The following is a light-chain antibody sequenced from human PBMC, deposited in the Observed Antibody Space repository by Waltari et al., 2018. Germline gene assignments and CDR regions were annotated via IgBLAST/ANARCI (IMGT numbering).Light chain of an antibody. CDR2: GAS. CDR3: QQYGSSPGT. V-gene: IGKV3-20*01. CDR1: QSVSSSY. J-gene: IGKJ1*01. Sequence: EIVLTQSPGTLSLSPGERATLSCRASQSVSSSYFAWYQQKPGQAPRLLMYGASNRATGIPDRFSGSGSGTDFTLTISRLEPEDFAVYYCQQYGSSPGTCGQGTKVET.